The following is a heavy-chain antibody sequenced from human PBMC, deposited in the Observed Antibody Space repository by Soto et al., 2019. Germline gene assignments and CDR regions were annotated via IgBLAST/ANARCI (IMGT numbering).Heavy chain of an antibody. CDR1: GFTFSSYS. V-gene: IGHV3-48*01. CDR2: ISSSSSTI. CDR3: ASDIAAAGMREDFFDD. D-gene: IGHD6-13*01. Sequence: GGSLRLSCAASGFTFSSYSMNWVRQAPGKGLEWVSYISSSSSTIYYADSVKGRFTISRDNAKNSLYLQMNSLRAEDTAVYYCASDIAAAGMREDFFDDRGQGTPVTVAS. J-gene: IGHJ4*02.